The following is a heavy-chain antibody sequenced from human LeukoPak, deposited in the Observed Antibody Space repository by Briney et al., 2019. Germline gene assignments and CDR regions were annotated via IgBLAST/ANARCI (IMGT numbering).Heavy chain of an antibody. CDR1: GGSISSYY. J-gene: IGHJ4*02. V-gene: IGHV4-59*01. CDR2: IYYSGNT. Sequence: SETLPLTCTVSGGSISSYYWSWIRQPPGKGLEWIGYIYYSGNTNYNPSLQSRVTISADTSKNQFSLKLSSVTAADTAVYYCARLPRSRYYYDSSGYYFDYWGQGTLVTVSS. CDR3: ARLPRSRYYYDSSGYYFDY. D-gene: IGHD3-22*01.